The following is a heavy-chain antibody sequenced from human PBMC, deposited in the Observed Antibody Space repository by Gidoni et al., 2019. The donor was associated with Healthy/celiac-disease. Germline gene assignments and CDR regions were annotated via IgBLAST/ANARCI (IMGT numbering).Heavy chain of an antibody. CDR2: MNPNSGNT. D-gene: IGHD3-3*01. CDR1: GYTFTSYD. J-gene: IGHJ6*03. V-gene: IGHV1-8*01. Sequence: QVQLVQSGAEVKKPGASVKVSCKASGYTFTSYDINWVRQATGQGLEWMGWMNPNSGNTGYAQKFQGRVTMTRNTSISTAYMELSSLRSEDTAVYYCARVARTGDFWSGYYYYYYYMDVWGKGTTVTVSS. CDR3: ARVARTGDFWSGYYYYYYYMDV.